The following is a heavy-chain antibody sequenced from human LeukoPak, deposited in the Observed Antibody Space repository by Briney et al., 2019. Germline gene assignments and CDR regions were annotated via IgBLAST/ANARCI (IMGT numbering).Heavy chain of an antibody. D-gene: IGHD3-16*01. V-gene: IGHV3-7*01. CDR2: INEDETGK. CDR3: ATDAFSYPNT. Sequence: GGSLRLSCTGSGFSFSNFWMAWVRQAPGKGLEWVANINEDETGKYYVDSVKGRFTISRDNAKNSLFLQMNSVRVEDTAVYYCATDAFSYPNTWGQGTQVTVSS. CDR1: GFSFSNFW. J-gene: IGHJ5*02.